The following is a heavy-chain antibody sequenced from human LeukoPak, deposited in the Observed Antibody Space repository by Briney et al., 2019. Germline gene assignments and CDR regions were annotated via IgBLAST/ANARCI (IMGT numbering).Heavy chain of an antibody. CDR1: GGSISSYH. CDR3: ATADDSYASAYWYFDL. D-gene: IGHD5-18*01. Sequence: PSETLSLTCTVPGGSISSYHWSWIRQPAGKGLEWIGRIYTSGSTNYNPSLKSRVTMSVDTSKNQFSLKLSSVTAADTAVYYCATADDSYASAYWYFDLWGRGTLVTVSS. J-gene: IGHJ2*01. CDR2: IYTSGST. V-gene: IGHV4-4*07.